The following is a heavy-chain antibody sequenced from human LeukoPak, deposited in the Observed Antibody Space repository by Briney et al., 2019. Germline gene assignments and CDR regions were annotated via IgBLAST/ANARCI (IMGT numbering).Heavy chain of an antibody. CDR1: GGSISGYY. J-gene: IGHJ4*02. D-gene: IGHD6-25*01. CDR2: IYYSGNT. V-gene: IGHV4-59*08. Sequence: SETQPLTCTVSGGSISGYYWSWIRQPPGEGLEWIGYIYYSGNTNYNPSLQSRVTITVDTSKNQFSLKLSSVTAADTAVYYCARLRVGAAGLDYWGWG. CDR3: ARLRVGAAGLDY.